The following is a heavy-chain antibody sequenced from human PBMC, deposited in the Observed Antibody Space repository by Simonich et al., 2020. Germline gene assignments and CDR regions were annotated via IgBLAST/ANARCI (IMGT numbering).Heavy chain of an antibody. D-gene: IGHD1-1*01. V-gene: IGHV3-53*01. J-gene: IGHJ4*02. CDR2: IYSGGST. Sequence: EVQLVESGGGLIQPGGSLRLSCAASGFTVSSNYMSWVRQAPGEGREVVSVIYSGGSTYYAASVKGRFTISRDNSKNTLYLQINSLRAEDTAVYYCARWTATGYYFDYWGQGTLVTVSS. CDR1: GFTVSSNY. CDR3: ARWTATGYYFDY.